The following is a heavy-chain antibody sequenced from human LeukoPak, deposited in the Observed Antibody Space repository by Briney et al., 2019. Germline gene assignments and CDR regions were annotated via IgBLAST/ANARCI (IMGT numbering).Heavy chain of an antibody. D-gene: IGHD3-22*01. V-gene: IGHV3-30-3*01. Sequence: GRSLRLSCAASGFTFSSYTMHWVRQAPGKGLEWVAVISYDGSNKYYADSVKGRFTISRDNSKNTLYLQMNSLRAEDTAVYYCARAGSSSGYFSLHYWGQGTLVTVSS. J-gene: IGHJ4*02. CDR3: ARAGSSSGYFSLHY. CDR2: ISYDGSNK. CDR1: GFTFSSYT.